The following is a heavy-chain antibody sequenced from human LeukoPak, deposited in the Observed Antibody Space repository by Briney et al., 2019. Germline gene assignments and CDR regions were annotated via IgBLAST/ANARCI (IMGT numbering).Heavy chain of an antibody. D-gene: IGHD2-2*01. V-gene: IGHV3-30*02. Sequence: GGSLRLSCAASGSTFSSYGMHWVRQAPGKGLEWVAFIRYDGSNKYYADSVKGRFTISRDNSKNTLYLQMNSLRAEDTAVYYCANEYCSSTSCYGGNFDYWGQGTLVTVSS. CDR3: ANEYCSSTSCYGGNFDY. J-gene: IGHJ4*02. CDR2: IRYDGSNK. CDR1: GSTFSSYG.